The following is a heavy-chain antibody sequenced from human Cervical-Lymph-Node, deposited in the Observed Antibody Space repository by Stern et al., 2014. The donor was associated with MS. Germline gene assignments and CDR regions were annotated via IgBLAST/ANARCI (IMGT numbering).Heavy chain of an antibody. D-gene: IGHD3-3*01. CDR2: IYHSGST. Sequence: QVQLQESGPGLVKPSETLSLTCTVSGYSISSGYYWGWIRQPPGKGLEWIGSIYHSGSTYYNPSLKSRVTISVDTSKNKFSLKLSSVTAADTAVYYCARDDRTYYDFWSGYQGMDVWGQGTTVTVSS. J-gene: IGHJ6*02. CDR3: ARDDRTYYDFWSGYQGMDV. V-gene: IGHV4-38-2*02. CDR1: GYSISSGYY.